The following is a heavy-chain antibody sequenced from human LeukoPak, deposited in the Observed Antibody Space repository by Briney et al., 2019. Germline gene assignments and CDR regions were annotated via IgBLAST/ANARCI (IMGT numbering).Heavy chain of an antibody. V-gene: IGHV3-23*01. CDR3: AKDRIPDGFYSLDH. J-gene: IGHJ4*02. Sequence: GGSLRLSCTASGFAFSTYAMNWVRQAPGKGLEWVSVIFGSGAGINYADSVKGRFTISRDNSKNTLYLQMNTLRAEDTAIYYCAKDRIPDGFYSLDHWGQGTLVTVSS. CDR2: IFGSGAGI. D-gene: IGHD3-3*01. CDR1: GFAFSTYA.